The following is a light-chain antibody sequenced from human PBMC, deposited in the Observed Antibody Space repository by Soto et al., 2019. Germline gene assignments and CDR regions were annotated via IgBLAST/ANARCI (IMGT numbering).Light chain of an antibody. CDR1: QSVSSY. CDR2: DAS. Sequence: EIVLTQSPATLSLSPGERATLSCRASQSVSSYLAWYQQKPGQAPRLLIYDASNRATGIPARFSGSGSGTDFTLTISSLEPEDFAVYYCQQRSNWPPFSITFCQGTRLEIK. J-gene: IGKJ5*01. CDR3: QQRSNWPPFSIT. V-gene: IGKV3-11*01.